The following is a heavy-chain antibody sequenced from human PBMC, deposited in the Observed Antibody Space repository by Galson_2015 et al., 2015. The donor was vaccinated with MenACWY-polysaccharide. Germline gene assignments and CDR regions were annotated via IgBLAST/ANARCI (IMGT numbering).Heavy chain of an antibody. CDR3: ARITGGEYFQY. D-gene: IGHD3-10*01. V-gene: IGHV5-51*03. CDR1: GYSFTSYW. CDR2: IYPGGSDA. J-gene: IGHJ1*01. Sequence: QSGAEVKKPGESLTISCTGLGYSFTSYWIGWVRQMPGKGLEWMGIIYPGGSDARFSPSFQGQVTMSVDESISTAYLQWNSLKASDTAIYYCARITGGEYFQYWGQGALVTV.